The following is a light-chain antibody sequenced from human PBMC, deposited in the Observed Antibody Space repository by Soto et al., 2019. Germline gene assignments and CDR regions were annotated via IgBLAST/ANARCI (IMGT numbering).Light chain of an antibody. V-gene: IGKV1-33*01. CDR1: QDITSY. CDR3: QQYDNLPLT. Sequence: DIQLTQSPSSLAASVGDRVTITCQASQDITSYVNWYQHKPGKAPKLLIYDASILEAGVPLRFSGSGSGTDFTFTISSLEPEDIATYYCQQYDNLPLTFGGGTKVDIK. CDR2: DAS. J-gene: IGKJ4*01.